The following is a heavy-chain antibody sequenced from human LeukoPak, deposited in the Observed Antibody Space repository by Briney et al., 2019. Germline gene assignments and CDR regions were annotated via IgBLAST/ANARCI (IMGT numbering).Heavy chain of an antibody. D-gene: IGHD2-21*02. CDR1: GFTFSSNN. CDR3: AGPGGDRSFDF. CDR2: ISSDGNNK. V-gene: IGHV3-30-3*01. Sequence: GGSLRLSCEASGFTFSSNNIHWVRQAPGKGLEWVAAISSDGNNKWYAVAVKGRFTISRDNSKNTVYLQMNSLRVEDMALYYCAGPGGDRSFDFWGQGSLVTVSS. J-gene: IGHJ5*01.